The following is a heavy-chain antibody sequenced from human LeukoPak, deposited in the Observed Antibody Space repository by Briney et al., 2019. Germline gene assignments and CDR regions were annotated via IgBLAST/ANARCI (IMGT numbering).Heavy chain of an antibody. V-gene: IGHV3-30*02. D-gene: IGHD6-13*01. CDR2: IRNDGSNK. Sequence: GGSLRLSCAASGFTFSTYGMYWVRQAPGKGLERVAFIRNDGSNKYLDSVKGRFTISRDNSKNTVYLQMNSLRAEDTAVYYCAKDESQSSSYYYGFADYWGQGTLVTVSS. J-gene: IGHJ4*02. CDR3: AKDESQSSSYYYGFADY. CDR1: GFTFSTYG.